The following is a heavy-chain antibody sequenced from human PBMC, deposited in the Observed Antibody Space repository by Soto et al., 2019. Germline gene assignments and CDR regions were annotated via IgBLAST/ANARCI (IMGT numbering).Heavy chain of an antibody. CDR1: GDSVSSKSAA. J-gene: IGHJ5*02. D-gene: IGHD5-12*01. CDR2: TYYRSKWYN. CDR3: ARVREYSGYDMANWFDP. V-gene: IGHV6-1*01. Sequence: SQTLSLTCAISGDSVSSKSAAWNWIRQSPSRGLEWLGRTYYRSKWYNEYAVPVKSRIIINPDTSKNQFSLRLSSVTAADTAVYYCARVREYSGYDMANWFDPWGQGTLVTVSS.